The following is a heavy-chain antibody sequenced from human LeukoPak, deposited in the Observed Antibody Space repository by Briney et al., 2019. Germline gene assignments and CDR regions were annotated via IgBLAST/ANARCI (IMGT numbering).Heavy chain of an antibody. V-gene: IGHV3-21*01. CDR3: ARVENSSPYYYYYYMDV. CDR1: GFTFSSYS. CDR2: ISSSSSYI. J-gene: IGHJ6*03. Sequence: GGSLRLSCAASGFTFSSYSMNWVRQAPGKGLEWVSSISSSSSYIYYAYSVKGRFTISKDNDNNSLYLQMNSLRAEDTAVYYCARVENSSPYYYYYYMDVWGKGATVTVSS. D-gene: IGHD6-6*01.